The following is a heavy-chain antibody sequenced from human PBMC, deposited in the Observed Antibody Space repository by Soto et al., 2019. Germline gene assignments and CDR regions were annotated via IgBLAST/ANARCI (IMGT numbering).Heavy chain of an antibody. D-gene: IGHD2-21*02. V-gene: IGHV4-59*01. CDR3: ARDLWGYCGTDCYPLDV. J-gene: IGHJ6*02. CDR1: GGSISGYY. Sequence: SETLSLTCTVSGGSISGYYWSWIRQPPGKGLEWIGYMYNTGSTVYNPSFKSRVTISVDTSKNQFSLKLNSVTAADTAVYYWARDLWGYCGTDCYPLDVWVQGSTVT. CDR2: MYNTGST.